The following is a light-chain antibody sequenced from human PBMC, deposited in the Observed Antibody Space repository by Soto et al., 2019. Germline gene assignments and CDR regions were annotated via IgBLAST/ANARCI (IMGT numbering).Light chain of an antibody. CDR2: ENN. CDR1: SSNIGNNY. Sequence: QSVLTQPPSVSAAPGQKVTISCSGSSSNIGNNYVSWYQQLPGTASKLLIYENNKRPSEIPDRFSGSKSGTSATLGITGLQTGDEADYYCGTWDSSLSAVVFGGGTKLTVL. V-gene: IGLV1-51*02. J-gene: IGLJ2*01. CDR3: GTWDSSLSAVV.